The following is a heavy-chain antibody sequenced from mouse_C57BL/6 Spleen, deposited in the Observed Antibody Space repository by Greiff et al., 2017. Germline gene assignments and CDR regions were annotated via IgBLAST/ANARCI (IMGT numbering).Heavy chain of an antibody. CDR3: TRGGYNGAMDY. CDR2: IDPETGGT. Sequence: VQLQQSGAELVRPGASVTLSCKASGYTFTDYEMHWVKQTPVHGLEWIGAIDPETGGTAYNQKFKGKAILTADKSSSTAYMELRSLTSEDSAVYYCTRGGYNGAMDYWGQGTSVTVSS. D-gene: IGHD1-3*01. CDR1: GYTFTDYE. V-gene: IGHV1-15*01. J-gene: IGHJ4*01.